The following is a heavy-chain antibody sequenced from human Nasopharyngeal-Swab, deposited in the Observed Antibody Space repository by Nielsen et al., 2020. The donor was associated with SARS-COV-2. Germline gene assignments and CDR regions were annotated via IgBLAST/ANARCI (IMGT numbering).Heavy chain of an antibody. CDR2: IWYDGSNK. V-gene: IGHV3-33*01. CDR1: GLTFSSYG. Sequence: GGSRRLSGGASGLTFSSYGMHWVRQAPGKGLEWVAVIWYDGSNKYYADSVKGRFTISRDNSKNTLYLQMNSLRAEDTAVYYCARSEVPAATIASEFDPWGQGTLVTVSS. CDR3: ARSEVPAATIASEFDP. J-gene: IGHJ5*02. D-gene: IGHD2-2*01.